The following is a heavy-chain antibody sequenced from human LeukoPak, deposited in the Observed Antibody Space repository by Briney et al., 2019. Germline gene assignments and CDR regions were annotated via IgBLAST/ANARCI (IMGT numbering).Heavy chain of an antibody. V-gene: IGHV3-30-3*01. CDR2: ISYDGSSK. CDR1: GFTFSSYA. D-gene: IGHD3-3*01. CDR3: ARGGAYYDFWSGYYTY. Sequence: GRSLRLSCAASGFTFSSYAMHWVRQAPGKGLGWVAVISYDGSSKYYTDSVKGRFTISRDNSKNTLYLQMNSLRAEDTAVYYCARGGAYYDFWSGYYTYWGQGTLVTVSS. J-gene: IGHJ4*02.